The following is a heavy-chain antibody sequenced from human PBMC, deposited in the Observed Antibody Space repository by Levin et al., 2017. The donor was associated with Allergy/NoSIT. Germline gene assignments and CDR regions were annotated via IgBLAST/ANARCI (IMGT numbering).Heavy chain of an antibody. Sequence: GGSLRLSFAASGFTFSDYYMSWIRQAPGKGLEWVSYISSSGSTIYYADSVKGRFTISRDNAKNSLYLQMNSLRAEDTAVYYCARLVRTVFAGSLQHWGQGTLVTVSS. CDR2: ISSSGSTI. J-gene: IGHJ1*01. V-gene: IGHV3-11*01. D-gene: IGHD4-17*01. CDR1: GFTFSDYY. CDR3: ARLVRTVFAGSLQH.